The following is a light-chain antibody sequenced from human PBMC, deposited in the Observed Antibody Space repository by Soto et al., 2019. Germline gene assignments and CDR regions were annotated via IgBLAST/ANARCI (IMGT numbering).Light chain of an antibody. J-gene: IGKJ4*01. Sequence: DIQMTQSPSSLSTSVGDRVTISCRASQTISKSLHWYQQKPGKAPSLLIFDASNLQSGVPSRFSGSGSGTDFTLTISSLQPEDFATYYCQQGDSVPLTFGGGTKVEIK. CDR3: QQGDSVPLT. CDR2: DAS. V-gene: IGKV1-39*01. CDR1: QTISKS.